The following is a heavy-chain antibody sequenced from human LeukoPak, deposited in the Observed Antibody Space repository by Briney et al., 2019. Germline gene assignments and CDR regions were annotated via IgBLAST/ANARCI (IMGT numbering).Heavy chain of an antibody. CDR2: IYSGGST. Sequence: GGSLRLSCAASGFTVSSNYMSWVRQAPGKGLEWVSVIYSGGSTYYADSVKGRFTISRDNSKNTLYLQMNSLRAEDTAVYYCARGGNYYDSSGYSPRGYFDYWGQGTLVTVSS. V-gene: IGHV3-53*01. CDR1: GFTVSSNY. J-gene: IGHJ4*02. CDR3: ARGGNYYDSSGYSPRGYFDY. D-gene: IGHD3-22*01.